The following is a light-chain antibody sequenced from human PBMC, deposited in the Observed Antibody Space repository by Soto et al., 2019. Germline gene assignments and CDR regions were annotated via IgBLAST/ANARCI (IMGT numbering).Light chain of an antibody. V-gene: IGKV3-20*01. CDR2: GAS. Sequence: EIVLTQSPGTLSLSPGERATLSCRASQSVSSYLAWYQQKPGQAPRLLIYGASSRATGIPDRFSGSGSGTDFTLTISRLEPEDFAVYYCQESPRTFGQGTKVDI. CDR1: QSVSSY. J-gene: IGKJ1*01. CDR3: QESPRT.